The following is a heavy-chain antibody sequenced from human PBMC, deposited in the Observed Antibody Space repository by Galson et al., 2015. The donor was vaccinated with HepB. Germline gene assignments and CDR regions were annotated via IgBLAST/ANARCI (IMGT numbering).Heavy chain of an antibody. D-gene: IGHD5-24*01. CDR2: IKQDGSEK. CDR1: GFTFSSYW. J-gene: IGHJ6*02. Sequence: SLRLSCAASGFTFSSYWMSWVRQAPGKGLEWVANIKQDGSEKYYVDSVKGQFTISRDNSKNTLYLQMNSLRAEDTAVYYCAKDLLEEMATIYYYYGMGVWGQGTTVTVSS. CDR3: AKDLLEEMATIYYYYGMGV. V-gene: IGHV3-7*03.